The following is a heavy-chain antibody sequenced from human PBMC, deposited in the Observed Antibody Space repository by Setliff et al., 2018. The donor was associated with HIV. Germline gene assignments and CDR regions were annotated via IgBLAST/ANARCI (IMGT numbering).Heavy chain of an antibody. J-gene: IGHJ4*02. CDR3: ARRSGWYDY. Sequence: SETLSLTCAVYGRSFSGYYWSWIRQPPGKGLEWIGEINHSGSTNYNPSLKSRVTISVDTSKNQFSLKLSSVTAADTAVYHCARRSGWYDYWGQGTLVTVSS. D-gene: IGHD6-19*01. V-gene: IGHV4-34*01. CDR2: INHSGST. CDR1: GRSFSGYY.